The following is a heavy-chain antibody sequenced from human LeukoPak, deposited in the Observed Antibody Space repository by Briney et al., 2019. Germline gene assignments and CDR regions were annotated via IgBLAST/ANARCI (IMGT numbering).Heavy chain of an antibody. CDR3: ARGRQVSSSWTRTYYFDY. J-gene: IGHJ4*02. Sequence: SETLSLTCTVSGGSISSYYWSWIRQPAGKGLEWIGEINHSGSTNYNPSLKSRVTISVDTSKNQFSLKLSSVTAADTAVYYCARGRQVSSSWTRTYYFDYWGQGTLVTVSS. D-gene: IGHD6-13*01. CDR1: GGSISSYY. V-gene: IGHV4-34*01. CDR2: INHSGST.